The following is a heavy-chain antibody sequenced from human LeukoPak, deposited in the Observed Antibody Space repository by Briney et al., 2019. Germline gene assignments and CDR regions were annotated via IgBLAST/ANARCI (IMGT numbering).Heavy chain of an antibody. CDR3: AKDVKQWLVRFYYFDY. Sequence: GGSLRLSCAASGFTFDDYAMHWVRQAPGKGLEWVSGISWNSGSIGYADSVKGRFTISRDNAKNSLYLQMNSLRAEDTAVYYCAKDVKQWLVRFYYFDYWGQGTLVTVSS. CDR2: ISWNSGSI. D-gene: IGHD6-19*01. J-gene: IGHJ4*02. V-gene: IGHV3-9*01. CDR1: GFTFDDYA.